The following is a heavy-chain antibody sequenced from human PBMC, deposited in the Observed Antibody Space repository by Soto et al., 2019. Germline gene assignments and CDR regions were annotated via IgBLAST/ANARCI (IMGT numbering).Heavy chain of an antibody. D-gene: IGHD1-26*01. V-gene: IGHV3-7*03. CDR2: IKPDGSEK. J-gene: IGHJ4*02. CDR3: ASPIVGGY. Sequence: PGGSLRLSCAASGFTFSSYWMTWVRQAPGKGLEWVANIKPDGSEKYYVDSVKGQFTISRDNAKNSLYLQMNSLRAEDTAVYYCASPIVGGYWGQGTLVTVSS. CDR1: GFTFSSYW.